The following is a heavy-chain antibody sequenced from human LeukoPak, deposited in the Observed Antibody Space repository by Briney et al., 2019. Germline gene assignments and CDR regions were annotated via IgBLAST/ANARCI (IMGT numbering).Heavy chain of an antibody. V-gene: IGHV1-69*13. CDR2: IIPIFGTA. CDR1: GGTFSSYA. D-gene: IGHD2-2*01. J-gene: IGHJ4*02. Sequence: SVKVSCKASGGTFSSYAISWVRQAPGQGLEWMGGIIPIFGTANYAQKFQGRVTITADESTSTAYMELSSLRSEDTAVYYCARHRYCSSTSCYHFDYWGQGTLMTVSS. CDR3: ARHRYCSSTSCYHFDY.